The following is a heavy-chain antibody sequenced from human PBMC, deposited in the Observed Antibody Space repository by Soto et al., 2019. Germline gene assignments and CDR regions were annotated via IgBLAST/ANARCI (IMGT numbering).Heavy chain of an antibody. CDR3: ARGGRITMVRGVHTLYNWFDP. D-gene: IGHD3-10*01. J-gene: IGHJ5*02. V-gene: IGHV5-51*01. CDR1: GYSFTSYW. Sequence: GESLKISCKGSGYSFTSYWIGWVRQMPGKGLEWMGIIYPGDSDTRYSPSFQGQVTISADKSISTAYLQWSSLKASDTAMYYCARGGRITMVRGVHTLYNWFDPWGQGTLVTVSS. CDR2: IYPGDSDT.